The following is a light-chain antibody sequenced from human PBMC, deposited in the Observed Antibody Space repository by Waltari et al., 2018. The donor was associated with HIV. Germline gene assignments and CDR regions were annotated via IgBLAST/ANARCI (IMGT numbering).Light chain of an antibody. CDR3: NSRDSSDTSYV. Sequence: SSDLTQDPAVSVALGETVRITCRGDTLRSYYAAWYQQKPGQAPILVIYDSTNRPSEFPDRFSGSTSGGTASLTITGAQAEDEADYYCNSRDSSDTSYVFGPGTYVTVL. CDR2: DST. V-gene: IGLV3-19*01. J-gene: IGLJ1*01. CDR1: TLRSYY.